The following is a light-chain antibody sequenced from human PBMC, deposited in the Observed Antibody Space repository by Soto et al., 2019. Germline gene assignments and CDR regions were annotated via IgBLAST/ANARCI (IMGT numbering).Light chain of an antibody. J-gene: IGKJ4*01. Sequence: DIQRTQSPSSLSASVGDRVTIACQASHNIYNYLNWYHQKPGKAPKLLIFDASNLERGVPSRFSGSGSRTHFSLSINNLQPEDVGTYFCQHYDNLPLTLGGGTKVDIK. CDR1: HNIYNY. V-gene: IGKV1-33*01. CDR3: QHYDNLPLT. CDR2: DAS.